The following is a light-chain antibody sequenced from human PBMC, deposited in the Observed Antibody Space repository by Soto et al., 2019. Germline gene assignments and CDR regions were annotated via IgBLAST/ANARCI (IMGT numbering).Light chain of an antibody. Sequence: DVVVTQSPLSLPVALGQAASISCRSTQSLAHSDGNNYLSWFHQRPGQSPRRLLHKVSHRDSGVPDRLSGSGSGTYCNLKISRVAFEDVGTYYGLQRKHWPWTFGQGIKLELK. CDR3: LQRKHWPWT. V-gene: IGKV2-30*02. CDR1: QSLAHSDGNNY. J-gene: IGKJ1*01. CDR2: KVS.